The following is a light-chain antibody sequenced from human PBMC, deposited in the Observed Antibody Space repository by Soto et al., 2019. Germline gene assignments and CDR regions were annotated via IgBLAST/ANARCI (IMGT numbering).Light chain of an antibody. J-gene: IGKJ3*01. V-gene: IGKV3-11*01. CDR2: DAS. CDR3: QQYGGAPFT. Sequence: EIVLTQSPATLSLSPGERATLSCRASQSVSSSLAWYQQKPGQAPRLLIYDASNRATGIPIRFSGSGSGTDFTLTISSLDPEDFAVYYCQQYGGAPFTFGPGTRV. CDR1: QSVSSS.